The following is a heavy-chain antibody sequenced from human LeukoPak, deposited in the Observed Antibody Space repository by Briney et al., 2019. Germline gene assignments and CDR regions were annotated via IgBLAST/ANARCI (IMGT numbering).Heavy chain of an antibody. CDR3: ARDRRITIFGVVITPGV. J-gene: IGHJ6*04. CDR1: GFTFSSYS. Sequence: PGGSLRLSCAASGFTFSSYSMNWVRQAPGKGLEWVSSISSSSSYIYYADSVKGRFTISRDNAKNSLYLQMNSLRAEDTAVYYCARDRRITIFGVVITPGVWGKGTTVTVSS. CDR2: ISSSSSYI. D-gene: IGHD3-3*01. V-gene: IGHV3-21*01.